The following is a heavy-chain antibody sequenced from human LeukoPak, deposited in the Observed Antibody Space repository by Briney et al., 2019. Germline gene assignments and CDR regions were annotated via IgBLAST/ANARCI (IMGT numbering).Heavy chain of an antibody. D-gene: IGHD6-19*01. Sequence: GGSLRLSCAASGFTFSSYAMSWVCQAPGKGLEWVSAISGSGGSTYYADSVKGRFTISRDNSKNTLYLQMNSLRAEDTAVFYCAKDQQWLVRAFDYWGQGTLVTVSS. CDR1: GFTFSSYA. V-gene: IGHV3-23*01. CDR2: ISGSGGST. CDR3: AKDQQWLVRAFDY. J-gene: IGHJ4*02.